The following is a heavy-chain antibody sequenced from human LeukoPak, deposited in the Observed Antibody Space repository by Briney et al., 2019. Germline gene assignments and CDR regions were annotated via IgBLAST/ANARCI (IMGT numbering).Heavy chain of an antibody. V-gene: IGHV3-23*01. J-gene: IGHJ4*02. CDR2: ISGSGGST. D-gene: IGHD3-22*01. CDR1: GFTFSSYA. CDR3: AKDQDIYDSSGYYSPPFDY. Sequence: GGSLRLSCAASGFTFSSYAMSRVRQAPGKGLEWVSAISGSGGSTYYADSVKGRFTISRDNSKNTLYLQMNSLRAEDTAVYYCAKDQDIYDSSGYYSPPFDYWGQGTLVTVSS.